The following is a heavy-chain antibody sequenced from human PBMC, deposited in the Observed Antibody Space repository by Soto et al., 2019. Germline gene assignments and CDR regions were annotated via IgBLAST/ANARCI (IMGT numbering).Heavy chain of an antibody. CDR3: VRSRVFIAVAGRENYYYYYGRDV. J-gene: IGHJ6*01. V-gene: IGHV6-1*01. Sequence: SQPLSLPFSISGASVSSDSAAWNWIRQSPSRGLEWLGRTYYRSKWYNDYAVSVNGRITINPDTSKNHFSLQLNSVTPEDTEVYYCVRSRVFIAVAGRENYYYYYGRDVWGQGTTV. CDR1: GASVSSDSAA. D-gene: IGHD6-19*01. CDR2: TYYRSKWYN.